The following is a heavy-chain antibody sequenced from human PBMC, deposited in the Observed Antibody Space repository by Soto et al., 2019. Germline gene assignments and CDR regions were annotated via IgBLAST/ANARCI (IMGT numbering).Heavy chain of an antibody. CDR1: GGSVNSHA. V-gene: IGHV1-69*01. Sequence: QVQLEQSGAEVKKAGSSVKVSCKAFGGSVNSHAISWVRQAPGQGLEWMGGIIPMFGTPTYAQKFQAGVTISAEESTSTVYLDLSSLRSEDTAVYYCARSRSVAEFKDYGGNYHGFDIWGQGTMVTVSS. J-gene: IGHJ3*02. CDR3: ARSRSVAEFKDYGGNYHGFDI. CDR2: IIPMFGTP. D-gene: IGHD4-17*01.